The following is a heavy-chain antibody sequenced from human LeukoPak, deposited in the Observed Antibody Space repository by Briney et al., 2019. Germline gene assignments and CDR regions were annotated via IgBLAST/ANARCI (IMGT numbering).Heavy chain of an antibody. J-gene: IGHJ6*04. CDR2: NYHSGST. CDR3: ARGRVRGVIITPYYYYGMDV. CDR1: GGSLSQSKW. V-gene: IGHV4-4*02. Sequence: SGTLSLTFAVSGGSLSQSKWGSWVRPPPGKGPEWVGENYHSGSTNYNPSLKSRVTISVDKSKNQFSLKLSSVTAADTAVYYCARGRVRGVIITPYYYYGMDVWGKGTTVTVSS. D-gene: IGHD3-10*01.